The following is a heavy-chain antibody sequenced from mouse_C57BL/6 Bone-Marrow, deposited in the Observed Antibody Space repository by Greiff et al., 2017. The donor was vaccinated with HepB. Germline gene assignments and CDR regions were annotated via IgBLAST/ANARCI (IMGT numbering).Heavy chain of an antibody. CDR3: ARHGDYGPDY. J-gene: IGHJ2*01. CDR1: GFTFSSYG. CDR2: ISSGGSYT. Sequence: VQLKESGGDLVKPGGSLKLSCAASGFTFSSYGMSWVRQTPDKRLEWVATISSGGSYTYYPDSVKGRFTISRDNAKNTLYLQMSSLKSEDTAMYYCARHGDYGPDYWGQGTTLTVSS. V-gene: IGHV5-6*01. D-gene: IGHD1-1*01.